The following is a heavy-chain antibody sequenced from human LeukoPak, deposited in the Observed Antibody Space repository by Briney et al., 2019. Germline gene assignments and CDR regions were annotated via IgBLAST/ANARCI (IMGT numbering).Heavy chain of an antibody. V-gene: IGHV4-4*02. D-gene: IGHD3-10*01. CDR1: GGSISSKNW. CDR3: AKIVGYGSEYYYYYMDV. Sequence: PSGTLSLTCAVSGGSISSKNWWSWVRQPPGKGLEWIGGIHHSGSTNYKPSLKSRVTISIDQSKNQFSLRLSSVTAADTAVYYCAKIVGYGSEYYYYYMDVWGKGTTVTVSS. J-gene: IGHJ6*03. CDR2: IHHSGST.